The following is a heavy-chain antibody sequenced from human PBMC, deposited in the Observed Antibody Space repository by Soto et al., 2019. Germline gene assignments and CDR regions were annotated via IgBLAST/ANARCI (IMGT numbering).Heavy chain of an antibody. V-gene: IGHV4-59*01. D-gene: IGHD3-3*01. CDR3: ARGPHRRFLEWLETYYYYYGMDV. CDR1: GGSSSSYY. CDR2: INCGGST. J-gene: IGHJ6*02. Sequence: SETLAHPCTVSGGSSSSYYWSWIRQPPGKGLEWLGYINCGGSTNYNPPLKCRVTISVGTSKNQFSLKLSSVTAADTAVYYCARGPHRRFLEWLETYYYYYGMDVWGQGTTVT.